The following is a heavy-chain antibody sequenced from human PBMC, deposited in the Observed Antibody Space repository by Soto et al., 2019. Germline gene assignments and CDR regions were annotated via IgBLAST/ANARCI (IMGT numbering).Heavy chain of an antibody. J-gene: IGHJ4*02. Sequence: LRLSCSASGFTFDDYAMHWVRQAPGKGLEWVSGISWNSGSIGYADSVKGRFTISRDNAKNSLYLQMNSLRAEDTALYYCAKDKEQQLVPLYYFDYWGQGTLVTVSS. V-gene: IGHV3-9*01. CDR2: ISWNSGSI. D-gene: IGHD6-13*01. CDR3: AKDKEQQLVPLYYFDY. CDR1: GFTFDDYA.